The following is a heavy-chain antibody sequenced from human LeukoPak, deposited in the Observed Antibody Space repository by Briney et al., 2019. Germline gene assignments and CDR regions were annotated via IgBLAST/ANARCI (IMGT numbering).Heavy chain of an antibody. Sequence: SETLSLTCTVSGGSISSSSYYWGWIRQPPGKGLEWIGSIYYSGSTYYNPSLKSRVTISVDTSKNQFSLKLSSVTAADTAVYYCARAPLQLTDYFDYWGQRTLVTVSS. J-gene: IGHJ4*02. CDR2: IYYSGST. CDR3: ARAPLQLTDYFDY. V-gene: IGHV4-39*01. CDR1: GGSISSSSYY. D-gene: IGHD4-11*01.